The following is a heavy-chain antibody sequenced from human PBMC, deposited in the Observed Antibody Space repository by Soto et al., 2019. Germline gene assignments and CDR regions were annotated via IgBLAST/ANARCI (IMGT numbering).Heavy chain of an antibody. CDR2: IYPGNSDI. CDR3: ARLGIWSYGMDV. V-gene: IGHV5-51*01. Sequence: GQSVKLPSTASGSRCTTHSIGCVRQMTGKGLEWMGIIYPGNSDIRYSPSFQGQVTISADKSISTAYLKWSGLKASDTAMYYCARLGIWSYGMDVWGQGTTVTGSS. J-gene: IGHJ6*02. CDR1: GSRCTTHS. D-gene: IGHD3-16*01.